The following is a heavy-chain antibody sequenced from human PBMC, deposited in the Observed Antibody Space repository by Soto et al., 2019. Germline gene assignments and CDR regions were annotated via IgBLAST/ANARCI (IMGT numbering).Heavy chain of an antibody. Sequence: QVQLQESGPGLVKPSQTLSLTCTVSGGSINSGDYYWSWIRQPPGKGLEWIGYIYYSGSTYYNPPLRSRVPISIDTSKHHCFLSLSSVTAADTAVYYCARIGLTTALLWGQGTLVTVSS. J-gene: IGHJ4*02. V-gene: IGHV4-30-4*01. CDR3: ARIGLTTALL. CDR1: GGSINSGDYY. D-gene: IGHD4-17*01. CDR2: IYYSGST.